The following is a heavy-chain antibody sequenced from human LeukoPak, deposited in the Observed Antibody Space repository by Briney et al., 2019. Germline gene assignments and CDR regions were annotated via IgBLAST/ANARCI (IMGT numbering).Heavy chain of an antibody. CDR1: GFTVSSNY. D-gene: IGHD2-21*02. CDR3: AKDACVGDCNYHFDY. J-gene: IGHJ4*02. V-gene: IGHV3-53*01. CDR2: IYSDGST. Sequence: GGSLRLSCAASGFTVSSNYMSWVRQAPGKGLEWVSVIYSDGSTYYANSVKGRFTISRDNSKNTLYLQMNSLRDEDSAVYYCAKDACVGDCNYHFDYWGQGTLVPVSS.